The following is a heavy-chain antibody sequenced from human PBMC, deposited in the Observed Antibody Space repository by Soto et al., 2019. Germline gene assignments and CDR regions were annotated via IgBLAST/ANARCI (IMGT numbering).Heavy chain of an antibody. J-gene: IGHJ2*01. CDR1: GGSISSYY. CDR3: ARASLNCYFDL. CDR2: IYYSGST. D-gene: IGHD3-16*01. Sequence: QVQLQESGPGLVKPSETLSLTCTVSGGSISSYYWSWIRQPPGKGLEWIGYIYYSGSTNYNPSLKSRVTISVDTSKNQFSLKLSSVTAADTAVYYCARASLNCYFDLWGRGTLVTVSS. V-gene: IGHV4-59*01.